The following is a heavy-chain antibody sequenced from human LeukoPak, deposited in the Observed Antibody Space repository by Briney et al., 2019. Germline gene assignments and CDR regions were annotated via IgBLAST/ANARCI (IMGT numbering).Heavy chain of an antibody. CDR3: ARGRDIVVVPAATRNAFDI. J-gene: IGHJ3*02. Sequence: ASVKVSCKASEYTFTRYGISWVRQAPGQRLEWMGWINAGNGNTKYSQKFQGRVTITRDTSASTAYMELSSLRSEDTAVYYCARGRDIVVVPAATRNAFDIWGQGTMVTVSS. CDR2: INAGNGNT. D-gene: IGHD2-2*01. CDR1: EYTFTRYG. V-gene: IGHV1-3*01.